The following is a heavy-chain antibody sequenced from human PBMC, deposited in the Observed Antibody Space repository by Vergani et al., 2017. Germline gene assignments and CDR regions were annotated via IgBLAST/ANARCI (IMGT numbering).Heavy chain of an antibody. CDR3: ARGGVAVPFDY. Sequence: QVQLQQWGAGLLKPSETLSLTCAVYGGSFSGYYWSWIRQPPGKGLEWIGEINHSGSTNYNPSLKSRVTISVDTSKNQFSRKLSSVTAADTAVYYCARGGVAVPFDYGGQGTLVTVSS. D-gene: IGHD6-19*01. CDR1: GGSFSGYY. V-gene: IGHV4-34*01. J-gene: IGHJ4*02. CDR2: INHSGST.